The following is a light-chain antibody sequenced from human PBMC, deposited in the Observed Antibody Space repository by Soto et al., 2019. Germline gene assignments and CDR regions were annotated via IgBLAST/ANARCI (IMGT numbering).Light chain of an antibody. CDR3: QQYGSLSWT. V-gene: IGKV1-5*03. CDR2: KAS. CDR1: QSISSW. J-gene: IGKJ1*01. Sequence: IQMTQSASPLSASVGDRVTITCRASQSISSWLAWYQQKPEKAPKLLIYKASSLESGIPDRFSGSGSGTDFTLTISRLEPEDFAVYYCQQYGSLSWTFGQGTKVDIK.